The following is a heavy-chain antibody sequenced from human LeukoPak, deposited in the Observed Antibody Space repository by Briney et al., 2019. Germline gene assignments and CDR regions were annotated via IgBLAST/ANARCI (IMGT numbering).Heavy chain of an antibody. CDR3: ATLNYSGRTGKGYYYYMDV. V-gene: IGHV4-61*02. CDR1: GGSISSGSYY. D-gene: IGHD1-26*01. J-gene: IGHJ6*03. Sequence: PSETLSLTCTVSGGSISSGSYYWSWIRQPAGKGLEWIGRIYTSGSTNYNPSLKSRVTISVDTSKNQFSLKLSSVTAADTAVYYCATLNYSGRTGKGYYYYMDVWGKGTTVTVSS. CDR2: IYTSGST.